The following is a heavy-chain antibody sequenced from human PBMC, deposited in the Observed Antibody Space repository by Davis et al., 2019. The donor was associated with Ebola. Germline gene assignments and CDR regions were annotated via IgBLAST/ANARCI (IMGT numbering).Heavy chain of an antibody. CDR2: INPNSGGT. J-gene: IGHJ6*02. D-gene: IGHD3-9*01. V-gene: IGHV1-2*02. Sequence: ASVKVSCKASGYTFTGYYMHWVRQAPGQGLEWMGWINPNSGGTNYAQKFQGRVTMTRDTSISTAYMELSRLRSDDTAVYYCASGNYDILTGYSYYYYGMDVWGQGTTVTVSS. CDR3: ASGNYDILTGYSYYYYGMDV. CDR1: GYTFTGYY.